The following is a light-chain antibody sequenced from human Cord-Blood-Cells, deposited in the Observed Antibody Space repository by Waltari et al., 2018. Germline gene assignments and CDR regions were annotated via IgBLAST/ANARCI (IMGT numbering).Light chain of an antibody. CDR1: QSISSW. Sequence: DIQMTQSPSTLSASVGDRVTITCRASQSISSWLAWYQQKPGKAPKLLIYMASSLESGVPSRFSGSGSGTEFTLTISSLQPDDFATYYCQQYNSYPYTFGQGTKLEIK. CDR2: MAS. CDR3: QQYNSYPYT. J-gene: IGKJ2*01. V-gene: IGKV1-5*03.